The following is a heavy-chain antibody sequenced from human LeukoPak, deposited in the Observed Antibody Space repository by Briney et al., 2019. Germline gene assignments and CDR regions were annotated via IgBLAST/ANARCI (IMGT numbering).Heavy chain of an antibody. J-gene: IGHJ5*02. CDR2: IYYSGST. CDR3: ARLHDTDYAVDP. CDR1: GGSISSYY. D-gene: IGHD4-17*01. Sequence: SETLSLTCTVSGGSISSYYWSWIRQPPGKGLDWIGYIYYSGSTNYNPSLKSRVTISVDTSRNQFSLKLSSVTAADTAVYYCARLHDTDYAVDPWGQGTLATVSS. V-gene: IGHV4-59*08.